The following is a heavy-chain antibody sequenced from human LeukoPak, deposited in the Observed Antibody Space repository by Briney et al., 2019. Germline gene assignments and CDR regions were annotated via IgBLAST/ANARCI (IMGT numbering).Heavy chain of an antibody. J-gene: IGHJ4*02. D-gene: IGHD2-15*01. CDR1: GFTFSSYE. CDR3: ARTSSLTPTPSFDY. Sequence: GGSLRLSCAASGFTFSSYEMNWVRQPPGKGLEWVSYINILGSTIYYADSLKGRFTISRDSAKNSLFLQMNSLRAEDTAVYYCARTSSLTPTPSFDYWGQGTLVSVSS. V-gene: IGHV3-48*03. CDR2: INILGSTI.